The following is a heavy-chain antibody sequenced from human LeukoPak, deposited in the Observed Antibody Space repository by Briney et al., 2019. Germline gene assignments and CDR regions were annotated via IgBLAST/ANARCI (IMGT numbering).Heavy chain of an antibody. CDR1: GFTFCSYS. D-gene: IGHD6-19*01. CDR3: ARDIGTSGWDDGLDL. Sequence: GGSLRLSCAASGFTFCSYSMNWGRHAPGEGVEWGPYISSSRRAIYYADSVKGRFTISRDNAKNSLYLKMNSLRAEDTAVYYCARDIGTSGWDDGLDLWGQGTMVPVSS. V-gene: IGHV3-48*04. CDR2: ISSSRRAI. J-gene: IGHJ3*01.